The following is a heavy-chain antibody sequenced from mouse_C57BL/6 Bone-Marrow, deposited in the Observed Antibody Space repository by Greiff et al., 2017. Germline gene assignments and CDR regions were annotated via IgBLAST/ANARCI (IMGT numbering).Heavy chain of an antibody. CDR1: GYTFTDYY. V-gene: IGHV1-26*01. CDR2: IHPNNGGT. J-gene: IGHJ2*01. Sequence: EVQLQQSGPELVKPGASVKISCKASGYTFTDYYMNWVKQSHGKSLEWIGDIHPNNGGTSYNQKLKGKATLTVDKSSSTAYMQLRSLTSEDYAVYFCARGSFGSGKCFTYWDQGTILTVSS. D-gene: IGHD1-1*01. CDR3: ARGSFGSGKCFTY.